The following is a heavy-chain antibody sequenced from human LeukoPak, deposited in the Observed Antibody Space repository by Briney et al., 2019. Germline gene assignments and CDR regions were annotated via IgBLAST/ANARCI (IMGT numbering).Heavy chain of an antibody. CDR3: ASQDFWSPDAFDI. J-gene: IGHJ3*02. CDR2: ISGSGGST. CDR1: GFTFSSYA. V-gene: IGHV3-23*01. D-gene: IGHD3-3*01. Sequence: TGGSLRLSCAASGFTFSSYAMSWVRQAPGKGLEWVSAISGSGGSTYYADSVKGRFTISRDNAKNSLYLQMNSLRAEDTAVYYCASQDFWSPDAFDIWGQGTMVTVSS.